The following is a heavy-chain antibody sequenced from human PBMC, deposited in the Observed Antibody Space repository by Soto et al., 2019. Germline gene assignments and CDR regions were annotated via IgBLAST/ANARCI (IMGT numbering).Heavy chain of an antibody. CDR3: ARMESFGSLNWFDP. Sequence: SVKVSCKASGYTFTNNDVSWVRRATGQGLEWMGWMNPGSGDTGYAQKFQGRVTMTRDISIATAYMELNSLTSEDTAIYYCARMESFGSLNWFDPWGQGTLVTVSS. D-gene: IGHD5-18*01. J-gene: IGHJ5*02. CDR1: GYTFTNND. V-gene: IGHV1-8*02. CDR2: MNPGSGDT.